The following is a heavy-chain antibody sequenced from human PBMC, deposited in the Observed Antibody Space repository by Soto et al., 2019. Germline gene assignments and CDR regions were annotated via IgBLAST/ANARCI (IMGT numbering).Heavy chain of an antibody. V-gene: IGHV4-39*01. J-gene: IGHJ6*02. Sequence: SETLSLTCSVSGGFVSSSSYSWGWIRQSPGKGLEWIGTIYSSENTYYNPSLLSRVTVSVDTSKNEFSLRLSSVTAADTAVYYCARLNGYCISTNCHGYYGMDVWGQGTTVTVSS. CDR2: IYSSENT. CDR3: ARLNGYCISTNCHGYYGMDV. CDR1: GGFVSSSSYS. D-gene: IGHD2-2*03.